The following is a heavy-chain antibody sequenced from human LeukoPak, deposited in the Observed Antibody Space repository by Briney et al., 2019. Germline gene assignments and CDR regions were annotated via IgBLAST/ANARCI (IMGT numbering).Heavy chain of an antibody. CDR3: ARGSEGDYDFWSGFRFDY. Sequence: SETLSLTCAVSGGSISSGGYSWSWIRQPPGKGLEWIGYIYHSGSTYYNPSLKSRVTISVDRSKSQFSLKLSSVTAADTAVYYCARGSEGDYDFWSGFRFDYWGQGTLVTVSS. J-gene: IGHJ4*02. CDR2: IYHSGST. CDR1: GGSISSGGYS. D-gene: IGHD3-3*01. V-gene: IGHV4-30-2*01.